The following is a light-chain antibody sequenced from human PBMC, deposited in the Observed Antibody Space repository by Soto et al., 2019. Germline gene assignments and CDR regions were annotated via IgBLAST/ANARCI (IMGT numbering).Light chain of an antibody. V-gene: IGKV3-20*01. CDR1: QSVSSN. CDR3: QQYGSSPIT. CDR2: GAS. Sequence: EIVMTQSPATLSVSPGERATLSCRASQSVSSNLAWYQQKPGQAPRLLIYGASSRATGIPDRFSGSGSGTDFTLNITRLEPEDFAVYYCQQYGSSPITFGQGTRLEIK. J-gene: IGKJ5*01.